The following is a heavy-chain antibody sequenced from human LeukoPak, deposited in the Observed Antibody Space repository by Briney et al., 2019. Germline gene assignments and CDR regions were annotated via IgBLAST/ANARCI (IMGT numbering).Heavy chain of an antibody. CDR1: GGSITNYH. CDR3: ARPNNYGYVYAFDI. V-gene: IGHV4-59*08. CDR2: IYYSGST. J-gene: IGHJ3*02. Sequence: SETLSLTCTVSGGSITNYHWSWLRQPPGQGLEWSGYIYYSGSTNYNPSLKSRVTISIDTSNNQFSLKLSSVTASDTAVYYCARPNNYGYVYAFDIWGQGTMVTVSS. D-gene: IGHD5-18*01.